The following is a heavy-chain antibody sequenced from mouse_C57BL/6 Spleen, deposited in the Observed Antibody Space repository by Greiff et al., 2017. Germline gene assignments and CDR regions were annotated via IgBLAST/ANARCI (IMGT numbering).Heavy chain of an antibody. CDR2: INPSSGYT. Sequence: VQLQQSGAELVRPGASVKLSCKASGYTFTGYWMHWVKQRPGQGLEWIGYINPSSGYTKYNQKFKDKATLTADKSSSTAYMQLSSLTSEDSAVYYCARGGNWDYAMDYWGQGTSVTVSS. V-gene: IGHV1-7*01. J-gene: IGHJ4*01. D-gene: IGHD4-1*01. CDR1: GYTFTGYW. CDR3: ARGGNWDYAMDY.